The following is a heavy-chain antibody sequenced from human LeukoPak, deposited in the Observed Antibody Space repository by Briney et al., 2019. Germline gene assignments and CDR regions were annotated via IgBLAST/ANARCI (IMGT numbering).Heavy chain of an antibody. V-gene: IGHV3-53*01. CDR2: IYSGGST. CDR3: AIYSSGGDYYYYGMDV. D-gene: IGHD6-19*01. Sequence: GGSLRLSCAASGFTVSSSYMSWVRQAPGKGLEWVSVIYSGGSTYYADSVKGRFTISRDNSKNTLYLQMNSLRAEDTAVYYCAIYSSGGDYYYYGMDVWGQGTTVTVSS. J-gene: IGHJ6*02. CDR1: GFTVSSSY.